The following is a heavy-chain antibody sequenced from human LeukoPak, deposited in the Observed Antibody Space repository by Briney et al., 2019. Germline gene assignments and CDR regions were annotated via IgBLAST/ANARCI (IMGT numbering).Heavy chain of an antibody. Sequence: GGSLRLSCAASGFTFNTYAMHWVRQAPGKGLEWVAVIAYDGNNKYYADSVKGRFTVSRDNTKNTLYLQMNSLRAEDTAVYYCARDNNWGSTHYWGQGTLVTVSS. CDR1: GFTFNTYA. CDR2: IAYDGNNK. J-gene: IGHJ4*02. CDR3: ARDNNWGSTHY. V-gene: IGHV3-30-3*01. D-gene: IGHD7-27*01.